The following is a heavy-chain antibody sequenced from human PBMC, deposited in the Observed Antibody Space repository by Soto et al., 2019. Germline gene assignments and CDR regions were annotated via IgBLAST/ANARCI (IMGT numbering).Heavy chain of an antibody. CDR1: GGTFSSYA. D-gene: IGHD3-22*01. CDR2: IITIFGSA. J-gene: IGHJ4*02. CDR3: ARATVTTAWGYDASSGSTWGAFDY. V-gene: IGHV1-69*01. Sequence: QGQLVQSGAEVKKPGSSVKVSCKASGGTFSSYAIRWVRQAPGQGLEWMGGIITIFGSANYAKKFQGRVTMTADESTSTAYMELSSLRCEDTAVYYCARATVTTAWGYDASSGSTWGAFDYWGQGPLVTVSS.